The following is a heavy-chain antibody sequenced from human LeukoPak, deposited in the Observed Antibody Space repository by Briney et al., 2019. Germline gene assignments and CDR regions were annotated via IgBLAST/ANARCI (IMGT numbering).Heavy chain of an antibody. CDR3: ARDTSATAMLYFDY. CDR1: GYTFTGYY. CDR2: INLNSGGT. V-gene: IGHV1-2*02. J-gene: IGHJ4*02. D-gene: IGHD2-2*01. Sequence: ASVKVSCKASGYTFTGYYMHWVRQAPGQGLEWMGWINLNSGGTNYAQKFQGRVTMTRDTSISTAYMELSRLRSDDTAVYYCARDTSATAMLYFDYWGQGTLVTVSS.